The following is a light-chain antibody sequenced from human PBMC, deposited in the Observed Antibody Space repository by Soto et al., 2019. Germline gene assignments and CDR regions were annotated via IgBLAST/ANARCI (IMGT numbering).Light chain of an antibody. CDR3: QQYGSSPPFT. V-gene: IGKV3-20*01. CDR1: QSVSSSY. J-gene: IGKJ4*01. CDR2: GAS. Sequence: EIVLTQSPGTLSLSPGERATLSCRASQSVSSSYFAWYQQKPGQPPRLLIYGASSRATGIPDRCSGSGSGTDFTLTISRREPEDFAVYYCQQYGSSPPFTFGRGTKVEIK.